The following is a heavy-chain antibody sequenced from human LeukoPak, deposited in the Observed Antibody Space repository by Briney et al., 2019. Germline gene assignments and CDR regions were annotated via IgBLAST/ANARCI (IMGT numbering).Heavy chain of an antibody. J-gene: IGHJ3*02. Sequence: GGSLRLSCSASGFTFSNYWMSWVRQAPGKGLEWVSVIYSGGSAYYADSVKGRFTISRDNSKNTLYLQMNSLRAEDTAVYYCARDSGWGAFDIWGQGTMVTVSS. CDR3: ARDSGWGAFDI. V-gene: IGHV3-53*01. D-gene: IGHD6-19*01. CDR1: GFTFSNYW. CDR2: IYSGGSA.